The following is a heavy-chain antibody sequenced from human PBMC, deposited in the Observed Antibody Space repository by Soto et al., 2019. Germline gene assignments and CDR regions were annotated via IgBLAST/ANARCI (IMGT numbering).Heavy chain of an antibody. V-gene: IGHV3-30*18. CDR2: ISYDGTNK. CDR3: AKGRIGPTYHYGMDV. D-gene: IGHD1-26*01. Sequence: PGGSLRLSCAASRFTFSSYGMHWVRQAPGKGLEWVAVISYDGTNKYYADSVKGRFTISRDNSKNTLYLQMNSLRAEDTAVYYCAKGRIGPTYHYGMDVWGQGTTVTVSS. J-gene: IGHJ6*02. CDR1: RFTFSSYG.